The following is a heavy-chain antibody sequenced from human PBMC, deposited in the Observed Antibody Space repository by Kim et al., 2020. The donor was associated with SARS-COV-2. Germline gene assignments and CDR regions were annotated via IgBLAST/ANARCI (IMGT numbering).Heavy chain of an antibody. J-gene: IGHJ4*02. CDR1: GFSLSTSGVG. CDR2: IYWDDDK. Sequence: SGPTLVNPTQTLTLTCTFSGFSLSTSGVGVGWIRQPPGKALEWLALIYWDDDKRYSTSLKSRLTITKDTSKNQVVLTMTNMDPVDTATYYCAHSRSTRGTMIVVADISCDYWGQGTLVTVSS. V-gene: IGHV2-5*02. D-gene: IGHD3-22*01. CDR3: AHSRSTRGTMIVVADISCDY.